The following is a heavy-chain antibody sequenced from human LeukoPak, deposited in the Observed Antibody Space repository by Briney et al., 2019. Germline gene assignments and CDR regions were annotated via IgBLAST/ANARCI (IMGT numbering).Heavy chain of an antibody. CDR3: ARGLASGYPPIPFDY. V-gene: IGHV4-34*01. Sequence: PSETLPLTCAVYGGSFSGYYWSWIRQPPGKGLEWIGEIYHSGSTNYNPSLKSRVTISVDKSKNQFSLSLDSVTAADTAVYYCARGLASGYPPIPFDYWGQGTLVTVSS. CDR2: IYHSGST. CDR1: GGSFSGYY. J-gene: IGHJ4*02. D-gene: IGHD3-3*01.